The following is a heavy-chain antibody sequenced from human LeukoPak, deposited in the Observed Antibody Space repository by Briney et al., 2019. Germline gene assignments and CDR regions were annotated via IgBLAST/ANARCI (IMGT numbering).Heavy chain of an antibody. CDR1: GGSISSGDYY. J-gene: IGHJ3*02. Sequence: SETLSLTCTVSGGSISSGDYYWSWIRQPPGKGLEWIGYIYYSGSTYYNPSLKSRVTISVDTSKNHFSLKLSSVTAADTAVYYCARCYDSTSDAFDIWGQGIMVTVSS. D-gene: IGHD3-22*01. CDR3: ARCYDSTSDAFDI. V-gene: IGHV4-30-4*08. CDR2: IYYSGST.